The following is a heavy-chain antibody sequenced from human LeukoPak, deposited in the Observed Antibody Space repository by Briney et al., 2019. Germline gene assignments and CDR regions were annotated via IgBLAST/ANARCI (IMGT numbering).Heavy chain of an antibody. V-gene: IGHV3-30*01. Sequence: GRSLRLSCAASGFTFSSYAMHWVRQAPGKGLEWVAVISYDGSNKYYADSVKGRFTISRDNSKNTLYLQMNSLRAEDTAVYYCARGAYNWNYGSPFYYFDYWGQGTLVTVSS. CDR3: ARGAYNWNYGSPFYYFDY. CDR1: GFTFSSYA. J-gene: IGHJ4*02. D-gene: IGHD1-7*01. CDR2: ISYDGSNK.